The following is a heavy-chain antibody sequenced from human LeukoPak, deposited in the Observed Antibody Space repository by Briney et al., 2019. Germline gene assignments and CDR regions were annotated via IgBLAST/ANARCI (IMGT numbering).Heavy chain of an antibody. V-gene: IGHV5-51*01. D-gene: IGHD3-16*02. CDR1: GYSFTSYC. J-gene: IGHJ6*02. CDR3: AVGVIANYYYYGMDV. Sequence: GESLKISCKGSGYSFTSYCIGWVRQMPGKGLEWMGIIYPGDSDTRYSPSFQGQVTISADKSISTAYLQWSSLKASDTAMYYCAVGVIANYYYYGMDVWGQGTTVTVSS. CDR2: IYPGDSDT.